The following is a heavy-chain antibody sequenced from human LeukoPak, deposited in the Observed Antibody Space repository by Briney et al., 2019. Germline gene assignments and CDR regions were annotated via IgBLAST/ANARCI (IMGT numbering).Heavy chain of an antibody. J-gene: IGHJ4*02. CDR3: GREGGNYVYDY. CDR1: GFTFSNFV. V-gene: IGHV3-30-3*01. D-gene: IGHD4-11*01. Sequence: GGSLSLSCAASGFTFSNFVMHWVRQAPGKGLEWVASISPDGTNKYYADSAKGRFTVSRDNSKNTLYLQVNSLRADDTAVFYCGREGGNYVYDYWGQGTLVTVSS. CDR2: ISPDGTNK.